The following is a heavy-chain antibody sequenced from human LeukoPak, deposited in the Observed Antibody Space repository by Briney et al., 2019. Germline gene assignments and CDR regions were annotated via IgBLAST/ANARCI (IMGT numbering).Heavy chain of an antibody. Sequence: PGGSLRLSCAASGFTFSSYGMHWVRQAPGKGLEWVAVISYDGSNKYYADSVKGRFTISRDNSKNTLYLQMNSLRAEDTAVYYCAKPPRSGWTFDYWGQGTLDTVSS. CDR2: ISYDGSNK. D-gene: IGHD6-19*01. CDR1: GFTFSSYG. CDR3: AKPPRSGWTFDY. J-gene: IGHJ4*02. V-gene: IGHV3-30*18.